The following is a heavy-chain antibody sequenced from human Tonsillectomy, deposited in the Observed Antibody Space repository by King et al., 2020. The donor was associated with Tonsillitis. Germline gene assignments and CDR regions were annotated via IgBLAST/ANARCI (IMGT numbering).Heavy chain of an antibody. CDR1: GFTFSSYW. V-gene: IGHV3-7*01. D-gene: IGHD3-3*01. CDR3: TRGITIFDY. CDR2: IKQDGSEK. J-gene: IGHJ4*02. Sequence: QLVQSGGNLVQPGGSLRLSCAATGFTFSSYWMSWVRQAPGKGLEWVANIKQDGSEKSYVDSVKGRFTISRDNAKTSLYLQMNSLRAEDTAVYYCTRGITIFDYWGQGTLVTVSS.